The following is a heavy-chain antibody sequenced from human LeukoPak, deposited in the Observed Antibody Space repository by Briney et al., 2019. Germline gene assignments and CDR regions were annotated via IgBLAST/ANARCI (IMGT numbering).Heavy chain of an antibody. V-gene: IGHV3-53*01. CDR3: AREGHGDYVIDY. CDR1: GFTVSSNY. J-gene: IGHJ4*02. CDR2: IYSGGST. D-gene: IGHD4-17*01. Sequence: GSLRLSCAASGFTVSSNYMSWVRQAPGKGLEWVSVIYSGGSTYYADSVKGRFTISRDNSKNTLYLQMNSLRAEDTAVYYCAREGHGDYVIDYWGQGTLVTVSS.